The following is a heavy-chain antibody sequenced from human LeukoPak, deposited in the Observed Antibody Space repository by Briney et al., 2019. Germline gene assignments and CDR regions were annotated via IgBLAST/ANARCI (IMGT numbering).Heavy chain of an antibody. D-gene: IGHD1-26*01. CDR1: GLTFSSYA. CDR3: AKEYTGTFSPFPSYFDN. CDR2: ISGSGGST. J-gene: IGHJ4*02. V-gene: IGHV3-23*01. Sequence: GGSLRLSCAASGLTFSSYAMSWVRQAPGKGLEGVSAISGSGGSTYYADSVKGRFTISRDNSKNTLYLQMNSLRAEDTAVYYCAKEYTGTFSPFPSYFDNWGQGTLVTVSS.